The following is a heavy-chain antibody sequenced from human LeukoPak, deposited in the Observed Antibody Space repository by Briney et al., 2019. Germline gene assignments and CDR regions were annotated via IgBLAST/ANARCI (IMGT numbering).Heavy chain of an antibody. Sequence: SETLSLTCTVSGGSISSSSYYWGWIRQPPGKGLEWIGSICYSGSTYYSPSLKSRVTISVDTSKNQFSLKLSSVTAADTAVYYCARGRSRGGYSYGFNWFDPWGQGTLVTVSS. CDR3: ARGRSRGGYSYGFNWFDP. D-gene: IGHD5-18*01. CDR1: GGSISSSSYY. CDR2: ICYSGST. V-gene: IGHV4-39*07. J-gene: IGHJ5*02.